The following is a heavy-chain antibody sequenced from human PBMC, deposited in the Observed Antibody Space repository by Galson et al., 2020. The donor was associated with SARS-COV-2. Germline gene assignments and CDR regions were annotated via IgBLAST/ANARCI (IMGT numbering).Heavy chain of an antibody. D-gene: IGHD6-6*01. J-gene: IGHJ6*02. CDR1: GFTFSSYG. CDR3: ARDFGSSSSPCCYYGMYV. CDR2: IWYDGSNK. V-gene: IGHV3-33*01. Sequence: GGSLRLSCAASGFTFSSYGMHWVRQAPGKGLAWVAVIWYDGSNKYYADSVPGRFTISRDNSKNTLYPQMNSLRAEDTAVYYCARDFGSSSSPCCYYGMYVWGQGTTVTVSS.